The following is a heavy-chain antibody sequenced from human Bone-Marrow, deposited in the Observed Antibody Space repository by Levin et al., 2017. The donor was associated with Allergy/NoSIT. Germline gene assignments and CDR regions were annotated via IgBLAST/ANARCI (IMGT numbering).Heavy chain of an antibody. D-gene: IGHD6-13*01. CDR1: GFTFSSYG. J-gene: IGHJ6*04. V-gene: IGHV3-30*18. CDR3: AKPLGIGEAGWLESGLDV. CDR2: ISHDGSNK. Sequence: GGSLRLSCAASGFTFSSYGMHWVRQAPGKGLEWVAVISHDGSNKYYADSVKGRFTISRDDSKNTLYLQMNSLRAEDTAVFYCAKPLGIGEAGWLESGLDVWGKGTTVTVSS.